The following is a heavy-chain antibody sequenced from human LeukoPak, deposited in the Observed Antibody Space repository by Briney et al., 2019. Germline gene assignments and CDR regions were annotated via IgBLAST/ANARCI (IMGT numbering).Heavy chain of an antibody. CDR3: ARGTSGSYIIGSLNWFDP. CDR1: GGSISSYY. D-gene: IGHD1-26*01. Sequence: PSETLSLTCTVSGGSISSYYWSWIRQPPGKGLEWIGYIYYSGSTNYNPSLKSRVTISVDTSKNQFSLKLSSVTAADTAVYYCARGTSGSYIIGSLNWFDPWGQGTLVTVSS. CDR2: IYYSGST. J-gene: IGHJ5*02. V-gene: IGHV4-59*08.